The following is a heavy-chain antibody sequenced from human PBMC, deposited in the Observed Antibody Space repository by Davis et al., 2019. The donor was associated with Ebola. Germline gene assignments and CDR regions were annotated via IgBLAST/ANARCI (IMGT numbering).Heavy chain of an antibody. CDR2: ISHSGIST. J-gene: IGHJ4*02. CDR3: TTVRGDIDY. Sequence: GESLKISCAASGFTFNTYAMNWVRRAPGQGLEWVSAISHSGISTYYADSVKGRFTISRDTSNNILYLQMNSLKTEDTAVYYCTTVRGDIDYWGQGTLVTVSS. CDR1: GFTFNTYA. D-gene: IGHD3-10*01. V-gene: IGHV3-23*01.